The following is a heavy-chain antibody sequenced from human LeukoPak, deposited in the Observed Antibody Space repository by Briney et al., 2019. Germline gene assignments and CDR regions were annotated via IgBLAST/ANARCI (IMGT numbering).Heavy chain of an antibody. CDR2: IGSDGSGT. J-gene: IGHJ4*01. V-gene: IGHV3-64D*06. Sequence: GGSLRLSWSASGFPFSTLGMHWVRQAPGKGLEHVSTIGSDGSGTYYADSVKDRFIISRDNSKNAVYLQMSSLRPEDTAVYYCVSPVFINFWGQGTLVTVSS. CDR1: GFPFSTLG. D-gene: IGHD1-14*01. CDR3: VSPVFINF.